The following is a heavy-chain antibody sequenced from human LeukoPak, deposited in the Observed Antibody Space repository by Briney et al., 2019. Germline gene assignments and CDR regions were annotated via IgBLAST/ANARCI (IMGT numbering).Heavy chain of an antibody. Sequence: SETLSLTCTVSGASISSGTYSWSWIRQPPGEGLEWIGYIYHTGSTYYNPSLKSRVTISVDTSKNRFSLKLSSVTAADTAVYYCARAGWPYGMDVWGQGTTVTVSS. CDR3: ARAGWPYGMDV. CDR1: GASISSGTYS. CDR2: IYHTGST. J-gene: IGHJ6*02. D-gene: IGHD2-15*01. V-gene: IGHV4-30-2*01.